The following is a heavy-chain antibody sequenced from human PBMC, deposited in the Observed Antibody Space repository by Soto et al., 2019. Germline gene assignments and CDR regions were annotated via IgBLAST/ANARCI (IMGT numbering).Heavy chain of an antibody. D-gene: IGHD6-13*01. Sequence: QVELVESGGGVVQPGRSLRLSCAASGFPFSSYGMHWVRQAPGKGLEWVAVISYDGSNQYYADSVKGRFTISRDNSKNTLYREVNSLRPEDTAVYFCAKSRMGSSWYEGDSWGQGTLVTVSS. V-gene: IGHV3-30*18. CDR1: GFPFSSYG. J-gene: IGHJ4*02. CDR3: AKSRMGSSWYEGDS. CDR2: ISYDGSNQ.